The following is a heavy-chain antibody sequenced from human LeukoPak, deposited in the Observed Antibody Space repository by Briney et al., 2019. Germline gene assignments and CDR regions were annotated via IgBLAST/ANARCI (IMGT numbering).Heavy chain of an antibody. D-gene: IGHD4-17*01. CDR2: ICTSGST. V-gene: IGHV4-4*09. Sequence: SETLSLTCTVSGGSISSYYWSWIRQPPGKGLEWIGYICTSGSTNYNPSLKSRVTISVDTSKNQFSLKLSSVTAADTAVYYCARLANTVSPRNQYYYYYYMDVWGKGTTVTVSS. CDR1: GGSISSYY. CDR3: ARLANTVSPRNQYYYYYYMDV. J-gene: IGHJ6*03.